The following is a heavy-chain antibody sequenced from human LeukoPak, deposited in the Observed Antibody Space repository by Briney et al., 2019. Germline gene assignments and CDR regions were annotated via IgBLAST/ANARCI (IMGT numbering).Heavy chain of an antibody. D-gene: IGHD1-26*01. CDR1: GFTFSGYS. J-gene: IGHJ4*02. CDR2: ISISSTTI. V-gene: IGHV3-48*02. CDR3: ARVMYGGISYSVDY. Sequence: GGSLRLSCLASGFTFSGYSMNWVRQAPGKGLEWVSYISISSTTINYADSVKGRFTISRDNAKNSLYLQMNSLRDEDTAVYYRARVMYGGISYSVDYWGQGTLVTVSS.